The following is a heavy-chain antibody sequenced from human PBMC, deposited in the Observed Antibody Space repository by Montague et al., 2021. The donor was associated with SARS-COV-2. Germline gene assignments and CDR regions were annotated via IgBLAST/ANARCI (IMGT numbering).Heavy chain of an antibody. CDR2: IFHSGIT. CDR1: GGSISSYH. D-gene: IGHD1-20*01. CDR3: ARTEYNWNDWFDP. J-gene: IGHJ5*02. Sequence: SETLSLTCSVSGGSISSYHWSWIRQSPGKGLEWIGYIFHSGITGXNPSLKSRVTISVDMSKNQFSLQLNSVTAADSAVYYCARTEYNWNDWFDPWGQGTLVTVSS. V-gene: IGHV4-59*13.